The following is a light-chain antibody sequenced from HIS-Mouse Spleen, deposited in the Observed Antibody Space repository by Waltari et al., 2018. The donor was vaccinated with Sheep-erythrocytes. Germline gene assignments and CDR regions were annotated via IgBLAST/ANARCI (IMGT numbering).Light chain of an antibody. Sequence: QSALTQPRSVSGSPGQSVTISCTGTSSDVGGYNYVSWYQQHTGKAPKLMIYDVSKRPSGVPDRFSGSKSGNTASLTISGLQAEDAADYYCCSYAGSYNHVFATGTKVTVL. J-gene: IGLJ1*01. CDR1: SSDVGGYNY. CDR3: CSYAGSYNHV. CDR2: DVS. V-gene: IGLV2-11*01.